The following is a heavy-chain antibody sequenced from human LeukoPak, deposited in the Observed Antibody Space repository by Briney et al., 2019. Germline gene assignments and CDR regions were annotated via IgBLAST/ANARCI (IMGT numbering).Heavy chain of an antibody. Sequence: ASVKVSCKVSGYTLTELSMHWVRQAPGKRLEWMGGFDPEDGETIYAQKFQGRVIMTEDTSTDTAYMELSSLRSEDTAVYYCATDNPGYSTGWYGAFDIWGQGTMVTVSS. J-gene: IGHJ3*02. CDR2: FDPEDGET. D-gene: IGHD6-19*01. CDR1: GYTLTELS. CDR3: ATDNPGYSTGWYGAFDI. V-gene: IGHV1-24*01.